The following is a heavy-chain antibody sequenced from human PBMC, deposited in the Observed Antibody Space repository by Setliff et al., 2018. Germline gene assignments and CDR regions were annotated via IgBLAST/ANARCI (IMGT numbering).Heavy chain of an antibody. CDR2: IYSGGSA. D-gene: IGHD2-15*01. CDR3: ARTCSGSGCYAGLES. V-gene: IGHV3-66*02. J-gene: IGHJ4*02. Sequence: PGGSLRLSCAASGFSVSSNYMNWVRQAPDKGLEWVSAIYSGGSAYYADSVKGRFIISRDNSKNTLYLQMNSLRPEDTAVYYCARTCSGSGCYAGLESWGQGTPVTVSS. CDR1: GFSVSSNY.